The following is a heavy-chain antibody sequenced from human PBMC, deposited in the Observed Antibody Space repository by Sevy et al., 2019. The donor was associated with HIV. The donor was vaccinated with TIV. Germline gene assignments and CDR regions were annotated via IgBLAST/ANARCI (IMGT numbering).Heavy chain of an antibody. CDR1: GFTFSGSA. J-gene: IGHJ4*02. Sequence: GGYLRLSCAASGFTFSGSAMHWVRQASGKGLEWVGRIRSKANSYATAYAASVKGRFTISRDDSKNTAYLQMNSLKTETKAVYYCTSTIYSSGWYYWGQGTLVTVSS. D-gene: IGHD6-19*01. CDR3: TSTIYSSGWYY. CDR2: IRSKANSYAT. V-gene: IGHV3-73*01.